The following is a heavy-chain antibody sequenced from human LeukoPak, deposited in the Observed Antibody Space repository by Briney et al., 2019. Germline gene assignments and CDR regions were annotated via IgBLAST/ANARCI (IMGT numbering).Heavy chain of an antibody. D-gene: IGHD6-19*01. J-gene: IGHJ4*02. CDR1: GFTFSRYG. Sequence: GGSLRLSCLASGFTFSRYGMVWVRQAPGKGLEWVAFTRYDGSNEYYTGSVKGRFTISRDNSKNTLYLQMNSLRAEDTAVYYCAKGGSGWSLDSWGQGALVTVSS. CDR2: TRYDGSNE. CDR3: AKGGSGWSLDS. V-gene: IGHV3-30*02.